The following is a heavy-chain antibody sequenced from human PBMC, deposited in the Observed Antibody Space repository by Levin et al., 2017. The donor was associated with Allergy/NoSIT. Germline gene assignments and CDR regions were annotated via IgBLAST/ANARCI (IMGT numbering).Heavy chain of an antibody. CDR1: GGSISSSY. CDR2: IYYSGST. J-gene: IGHJ6*02. CDR3: ARSLSRLFKYGMDV. Sequence: SQTLSLTCTVSGGSISSSYWSWIRQPPGKGLEWIGYIYYSGSTNYNPSLKSRVTISVDTSKNQFSLKLSSVTAADTAVYYCARSLSRLFKYGMDVWGQGTTVTVSS. V-gene: IGHV4-59*01.